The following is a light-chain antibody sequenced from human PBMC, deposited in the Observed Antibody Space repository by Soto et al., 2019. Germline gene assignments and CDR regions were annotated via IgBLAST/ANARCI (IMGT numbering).Light chain of an antibody. Sequence: DIQMTQSPSSLSASAGDRVTITCRASHGIRNFLGWYQQKPGKAPKRLIHAASSLESGVPSRFSGSGSGTEFPLTISSLQPEDFATYYCLQHNTYPFTFGQGTKVEIK. J-gene: IGKJ2*01. CDR3: LQHNTYPFT. CDR2: AAS. V-gene: IGKV1-17*01. CDR1: HGIRNF.